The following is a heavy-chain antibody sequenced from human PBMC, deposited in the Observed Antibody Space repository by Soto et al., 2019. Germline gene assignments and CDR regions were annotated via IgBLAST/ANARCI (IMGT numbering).Heavy chain of an antibody. J-gene: IGHJ4*02. D-gene: IGHD3-10*01. V-gene: IGHV4-39*01. Sequence: LSLTCTVSGGSISSSSYYWGWIRQPPGKGLEWIGSIYYSGSTYYNPSLKSRVTISVDTSKNQFSLKLSSVTAADTAVYYCARAVRGVISGFDYWGQGTLVTVSS. CDR1: GGSISSSSYY. CDR3: ARAVRGVISGFDY. CDR2: IYYSGST.